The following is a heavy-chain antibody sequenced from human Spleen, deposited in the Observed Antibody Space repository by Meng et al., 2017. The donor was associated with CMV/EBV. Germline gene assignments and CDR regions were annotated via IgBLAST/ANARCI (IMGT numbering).Heavy chain of an antibody. J-gene: IGHJ2*01. CDR2: MSGSNSYI. V-gene: IGHV3-21*04. CDR1: GFTFGSHT. Sequence: GGSLRLSCAASGFTFGSHTMNWVRQAPGKGLEWVSSMSGSNSYIYYADAVKGRFTISRDNAKNTLYLQMNSLRSDDTAVYYCARTYDLKGWYFDLWGRGTLVTVSS. D-gene: IGHD5-12*01. CDR3: ARTYDLKGWYFDL.